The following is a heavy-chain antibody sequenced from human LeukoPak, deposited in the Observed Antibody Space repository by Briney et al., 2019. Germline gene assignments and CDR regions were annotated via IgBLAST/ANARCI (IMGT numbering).Heavy chain of an antibody. V-gene: IGHV3-30*18. CDR2: ISYDGSNK. Sequence: GGSLRLSCAASGLTVRNNYMSWVRQAPGKGLEWVAVISYDGSNKYYADSVKGRFTISRDNSKNTLYLQMNSLRAEDTAVYYCAKDQGVYYYYMDVWGKGTTVTVSS. J-gene: IGHJ6*03. CDR3: AKDQGVYYYYMDV. CDR1: GLTVRNNY. D-gene: IGHD3-16*01.